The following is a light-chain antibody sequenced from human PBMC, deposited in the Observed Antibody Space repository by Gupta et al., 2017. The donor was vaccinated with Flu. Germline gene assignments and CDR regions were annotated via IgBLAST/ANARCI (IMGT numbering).Light chain of an antibody. CDR3: CSDAGSSNYAV. CDR1: SSDVGSYNC. J-gene: IGLJ7*01. V-gene: IGLV2-23*01. CDR2: EGS. Sequence: QSALTQPASVSGSPGPSITISCTGTSSDVGSYNCVSWYQQHPGKAPKLMIYEGSKRPSAVSNRFSGSKSGNTASLTISGLQAEDEADYYCCSDAGSSNYAVFGGGTKLTVL.